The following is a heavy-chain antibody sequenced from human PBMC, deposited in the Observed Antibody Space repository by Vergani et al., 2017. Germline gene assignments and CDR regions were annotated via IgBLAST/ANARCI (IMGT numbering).Heavy chain of an antibody. CDR1: GFTFIMHA. J-gene: IGHJ3*01. CDR2: LSASDRRT. Sequence: EVQLLESGGDLVQPGGSLRLSCAASGFTFIMHAMSWVRQAPGKGLEWVSTLSASDRRTHYADSVKGRFTISRDNSKNPLFLHMNSLRPEDTAVYYCARGGRSEVAGTFGAFVLWGQGRMVTVSS. V-gene: IGHV3-23*01. CDR3: ARGGRSEVAGTFGAFVL. D-gene: IGHD6-19*01.